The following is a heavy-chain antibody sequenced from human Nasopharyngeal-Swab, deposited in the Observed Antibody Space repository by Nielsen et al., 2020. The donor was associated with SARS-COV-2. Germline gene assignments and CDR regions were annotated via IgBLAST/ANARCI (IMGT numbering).Heavy chain of an antibody. CDR1: GFTFDDYA. J-gene: IGHJ6*02. D-gene: IGHD3-16*01. CDR3: AKGGYYYGMDV. V-gene: IGHV3-23*01. Sequence: GESLKISCAASGFTFDDYAMHWVRQAPGKGLEWVSAISGSGGSTYYADSVKGRFTISRDNSKNTLYLQMNSLRAEDTAVYYCAKGGYYYGMDVWGQGTTVTVSS. CDR2: ISGSGGST.